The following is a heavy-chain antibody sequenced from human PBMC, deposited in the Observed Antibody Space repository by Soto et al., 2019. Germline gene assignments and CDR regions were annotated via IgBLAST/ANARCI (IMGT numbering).Heavy chain of an antibody. D-gene: IGHD4-17*01. CDR1: AYNFINYW. CDR3: ARAGTVTEYYYMDV. Sequence: PGESLKISCKGSAYNFINYWIAWVRQTPGKGLEWMGVIFPGDSDTRYSPSFQGQVTISVDKSISTAYLQWGSLKASDTAIYYCARAGTVTEYYYMDVWGRGATVTVSS. V-gene: IGHV5-51*01. CDR2: IFPGDSDT. J-gene: IGHJ6*03.